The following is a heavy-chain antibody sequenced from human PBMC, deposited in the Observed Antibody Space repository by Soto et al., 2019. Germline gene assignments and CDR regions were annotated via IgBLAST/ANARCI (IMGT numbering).Heavy chain of an antibody. CDR1: GFTFSGSA. Sequence: EVQLVESGGGLVQPGGSLKLSCAASGFTFSGSAMHWVRQASGKGLEWVGRIRSKANSYATAYAASVKGRFAISRDDAKNTAYLQVNGLNTEDTSVYYGARGGGGVDVWGQGTTVTVSS. V-gene: IGHV3-73*01. CDR3: ARGGGGVDV. CDR2: IRSKANSYAT. D-gene: IGHD3-10*01. J-gene: IGHJ6*02.